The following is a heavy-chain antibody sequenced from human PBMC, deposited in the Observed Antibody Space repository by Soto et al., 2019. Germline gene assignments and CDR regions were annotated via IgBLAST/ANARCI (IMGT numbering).Heavy chain of an antibody. CDR1: GFTFSSYA. V-gene: IGHV3-23*01. CDR3: AKDRLSEQPPLDFDY. D-gene: IGHD6-13*01. Sequence: GWSLRLSCAASGFTFSSYAMSWVRQAPGKGLEWVSAISGSGGSTYYADSVKGRFTISRDNSKNTLYLQMNSLRAEDTAVYYCAKDRLSEQPPLDFDYWGQGTLVTVSS. CDR2: ISGSGGST. J-gene: IGHJ4*02.